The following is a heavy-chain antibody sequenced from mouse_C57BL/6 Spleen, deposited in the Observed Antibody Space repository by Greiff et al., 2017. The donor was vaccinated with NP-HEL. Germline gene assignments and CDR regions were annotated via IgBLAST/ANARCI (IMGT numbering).Heavy chain of an antibody. D-gene: IGHD2-2*01. J-gene: IGHJ4*01. Sequence: QVQLQQPGAELVKPGASVKLSCKASGYTFTSYWMHWVKQRPGQGLEWIGMIHPNSGSTNYNEKFKSKATLTVDKSSSTAYMQLSSLTSEDSAVYYCARGEGLPGAMDYWGQGTSVTVSS. CDR1: GYTFTSYW. CDR3: ARGEGLPGAMDY. CDR2: IHPNSGST. V-gene: IGHV1-64*01.